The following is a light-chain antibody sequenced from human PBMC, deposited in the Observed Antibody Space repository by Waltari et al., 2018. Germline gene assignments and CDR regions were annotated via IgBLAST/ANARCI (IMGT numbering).Light chain of an antibody. J-gene: IGKJ1*01. V-gene: IGKV3D-20*01. CDR1: QSVASNY. Sequence: EIVLTQSPATMSLSPGERATLPCGASQSVASNYLAWYQHKPGLSPRLLIYDTSSRATGIPARFSGSGSGTDFTLTISRLEPEDFAVYFCQQYAGSPWTFGQGTKVEIK. CDR2: DTS. CDR3: QQYAGSPWT.